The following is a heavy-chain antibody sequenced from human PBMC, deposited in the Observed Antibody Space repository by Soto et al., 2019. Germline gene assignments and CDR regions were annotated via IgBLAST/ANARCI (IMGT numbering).Heavy chain of an antibody. V-gene: IGHV3-21*01. CDR1: GFTFSTYS. J-gene: IGHJ6*02. CDR2: ISSRSDI. CDR3: AREYTAWPLAYGLDV. Sequence: GSGFTFSTYSINWVRQAPGKGLEWVSSISSRSDIYYADSVKGRFTISRDNAKNSVSLQMNSLRAEDTAVYYCAREYTAWPLAYGLDVWGQGTTVTVSS. D-gene: IGHD2-2*02.